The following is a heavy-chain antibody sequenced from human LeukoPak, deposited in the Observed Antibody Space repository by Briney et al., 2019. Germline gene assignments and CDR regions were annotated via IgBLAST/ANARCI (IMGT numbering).Heavy chain of an antibody. V-gene: IGHV1-2*02. CDR3: ARGYVNTTIVVVTEFDY. Sequence: GASVKVSCKASGYTFTGYYMHWVRQAPGQGLEWMGWINPNSGGTNYAQKFQGRVTMTRDTSISTAYMELSRLRSDDTAVYYCARGYVNTTIVVVTEFDYWGQGTLVTVSS. CDR2: INPNSGGT. D-gene: IGHD3-22*01. J-gene: IGHJ4*02. CDR1: GYTFTGYY.